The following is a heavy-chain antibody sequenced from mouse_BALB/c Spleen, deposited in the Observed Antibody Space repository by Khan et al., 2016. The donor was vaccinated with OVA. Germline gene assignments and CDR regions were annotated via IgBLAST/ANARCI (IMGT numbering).Heavy chain of an antibody. V-gene: IGHV9-2-1*01. D-gene: IGHD2-1*01. CDR3: ARNCYGNYGAMDY. Sequence: QIQLVQSGPELKKPGETVKISCKASGYTFTDYSMHWVKQAPGKGLKWMGWINTETGEPTYADAFKGRFAFSLETSASTSYLQINNLKHEDTATYFCARNCYGNYGAMDYWGQGTSVTVSS. J-gene: IGHJ4*01. CDR1: GYTFTDYS. CDR2: INTETGEP.